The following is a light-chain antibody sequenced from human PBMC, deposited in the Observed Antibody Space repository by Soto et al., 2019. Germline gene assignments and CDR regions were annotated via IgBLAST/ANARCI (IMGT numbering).Light chain of an antibody. Sequence: SYELTQPPSVSVAPGKKARITCGGNNIGGKSVHWYQQKPGQAPVLVIYYDNDRPSGIPERFSGSNSGNTATLTISRVEAGDEADYYCQVWDSSSDHVVFGGGTKVTVL. J-gene: IGLJ2*01. CDR2: YDN. CDR1: NIGGKS. CDR3: QVWDSSSDHVV. V-gene: IGLV3-21*04.